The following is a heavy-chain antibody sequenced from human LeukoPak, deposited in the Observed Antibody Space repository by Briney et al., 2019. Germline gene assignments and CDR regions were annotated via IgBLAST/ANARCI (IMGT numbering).Heavy chain of an antibody. V-gene: IGHV4-59*12. CDR1: GGSISSYY. J-gene: IGHJ3*02. Sequence: SETLSLTCTVSGGSISSYYWSWIRQPPGKGLEWIGYIYYSGSTNYNPSLRSRVTISVDTSKNQFSLKLSSVTAADTAAYYCARDPGYYDSSGRDAFDIWGQGTMVTVSS. D-gene: IGHD3-22*01. CDR3: ARDPGYYDSSGRDAFDI. CDR2: IYYSGST.